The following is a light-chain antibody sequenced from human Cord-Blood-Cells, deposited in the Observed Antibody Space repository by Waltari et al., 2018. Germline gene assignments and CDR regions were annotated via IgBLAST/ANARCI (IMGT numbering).Light chain of an antibody. CDR3: QSYDSSLSGSV. Sequence: QSVLTQPPSVSGAPRQRVTISCTWSSSNIGAGYDVHWYQQLPGTAPKLLISGNSNRPSGVPDRFSGSKSGTSASLAITGLQAEDEADYYCQSYDSSLSGSVFGGGTKLTVL. CDR2: GNS. CDR1: SSNIGAGYD. J-gene: IGLJ2*01. V-gene: IGLV1-40*01.